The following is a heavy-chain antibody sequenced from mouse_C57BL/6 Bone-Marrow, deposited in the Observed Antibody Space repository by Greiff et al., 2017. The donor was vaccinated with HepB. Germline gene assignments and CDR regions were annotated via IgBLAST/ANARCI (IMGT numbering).Heavy chain of an antibody. V-gene: IGHV1-81*01. Sequence: QVQLQQSGAELVRPGASVKLSCKASGYTFTSYGISWVKQRPGQGLEWIGEIYPRSGNTYYNEKFKGKATLTADKSTSTAYLAIRSLTSEDTAVYDCAGVLLRFAYWGQGTRITVSA. CDR3: AGVLLRFAY. CDR1: GYTFTSYG. D-gene: IGHD1-1*01. J-gene: IGHJ3*01. CDR2: IYPRSGNT.